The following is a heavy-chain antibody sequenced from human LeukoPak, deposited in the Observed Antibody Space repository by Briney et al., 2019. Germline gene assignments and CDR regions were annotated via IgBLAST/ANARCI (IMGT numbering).Heavy chain of an antibody. D-gene: IGHD3-10*01. Sequence: SETLSLTCTVSGGSISSNGFYWGWIRQPPGKGLEWIGSIDYAESTYYSPSLKSRVTISVDTSKNHFSLKLSSVTAADTAVYYCARGCLEALLWFGEGNYYYMDVWGKGTTVTVSS. J-gene: IGHJ6*03. CDR3: ARGCLEALLWFGEGNYYYMDV. CDR1: GGSISSNGFY. CDR2: IDYAEST. V-gene: IGHV4-39*02.